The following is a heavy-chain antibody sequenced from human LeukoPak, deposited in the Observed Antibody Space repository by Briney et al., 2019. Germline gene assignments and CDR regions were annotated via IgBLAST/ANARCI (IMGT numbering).Heavy chain of an antibody. CDR2: INPSGGST. Sequence: ASVKVSCKASGYTFTSYYMHWVRQAPGQGLEWMGIINPSGGSTSYAQKFQGKVTMTRDTSTCTVYMELSSLRSEDTAVYYCASAYYYDSSGYHPFDYWGQGTLVTVSS. CDR1: GYTFTSYY. CDR3: ASAYYYDSSGYHPFDY. D-gene: IGHD3-22*01. J-gene: IGHJ4*02. V-gene: IGHV1-46*01.